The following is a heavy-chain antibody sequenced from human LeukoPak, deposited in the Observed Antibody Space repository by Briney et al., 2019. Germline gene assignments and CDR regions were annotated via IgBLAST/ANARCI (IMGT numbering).Heavy chain of an antibody. D-gene: IGHD2-21*02. J-gene: IGHJ6*02. V-gene: IGHV3-53*01. CDR1: GFTVSNNY. CDR3: ARGGVVVVTAILNYYYYGMDV. Sequence: GGSLRLSCAGSGFTVSNNYMSWVRQAPGKGLEWVSVIYSDGNTFYADSVKGRFTISRDISMNTLHLQMNSLRGEDTAVYYCARGGVVVVTAILNYYYYGMDVWGQGTTVTVSS. CDR2: IYSDGNT.